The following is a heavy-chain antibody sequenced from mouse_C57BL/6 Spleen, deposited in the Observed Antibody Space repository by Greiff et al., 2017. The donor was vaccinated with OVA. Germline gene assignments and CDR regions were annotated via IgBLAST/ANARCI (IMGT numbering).Heavy chain of an antibody. D-gene: IGHD1-1*01. CDR2: IDPNSGGT. V-gene: IGHV1-72*01. CDR1: GYTFTSYW. Sequence: LQQPGAELVKPGASVKLSCKASGYTFTSYWMHWVKQRPGRGLEWIGRIDPNSGGTKYNEKFKSKATLTVDKPSSTAYMQLSSLTSEDSAVYDCERRNYYGSSPDWYFDVWGTGTTVTVSS. CDR3: ERRNYYGSSPDWYFDV. J-gene: IGHJ1*03.